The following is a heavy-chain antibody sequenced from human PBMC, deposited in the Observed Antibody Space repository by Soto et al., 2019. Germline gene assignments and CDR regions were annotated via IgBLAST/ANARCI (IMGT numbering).Heavy chain of an antibody. V-gene: IGHV5-10-1*01. CDR3: ARPGLGGYYYYGMDV. CDR2: IDPSDSYT. Sequence: SLKISCKGSGYSFTSYWISWVRQMPGKGLEWMGRIDPSDSYTNYSPSFQGHVTISADKSISTAYLQWSSLKASDTAMYYCARPGLGGYYYYGMDVWGQGTTVTVSS. J-gene: IGHJ6*02. D-gene: IGHD3-16*01. CDR1: GYSFTSYW.